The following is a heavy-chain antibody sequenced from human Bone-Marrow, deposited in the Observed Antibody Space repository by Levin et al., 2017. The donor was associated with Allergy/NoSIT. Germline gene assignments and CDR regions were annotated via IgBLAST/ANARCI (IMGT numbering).Heavy chain of an antibody. V-gene: IGHV3-30*18. D-gene: IGHD6-6*01. J-gene: IGHJ6*03. CDR3: AKDSSSLNTYYYYYYMDV. Sequence: QAGGSLRLSCAASGFTFSSYGMHWVRQAPGKGLEWVAVISYDGSNKYYADSVKGRFTISRDNSKNTLYLQMNSLRAEDTAVYYCAKDSSSLNTYYYYYYMDVWGKGTTVTVSS. CDR1: GFTFSSYG. CDR2: ISYDGSNK.